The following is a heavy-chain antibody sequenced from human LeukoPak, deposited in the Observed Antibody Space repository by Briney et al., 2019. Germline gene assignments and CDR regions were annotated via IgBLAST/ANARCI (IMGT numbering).Heavy chain of an antibody. Sequence: SETLSLTCAVYGGSFSGYYWSWIRQPPGKGLEWIGYIYHSGSTKYNPSLKSRVTISVDTSKNQFSLKMSSVTAADTAVYYCARDGYSGNDGLWGQGTLVTVSS. CDR1: GGSFSGYY. V-gene: IGHV4-59*01. D-gene: IGHD5-12*01. J-gene: IGHJ4*02. CDR2: IYHSGST. CDR3: ARDGYSGNDGL.